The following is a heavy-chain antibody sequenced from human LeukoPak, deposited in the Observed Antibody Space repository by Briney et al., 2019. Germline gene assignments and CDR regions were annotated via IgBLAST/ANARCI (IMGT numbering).Heavy chain of an antibody. D-gene: IGHD3-10*01. J-gene: IGHJ5*02. Sequence: GGSLRLSYAAYGFTSSSYSMNWVRQAPGKGLEWVTYISSSSSTIYYADSVKGRFTISRDNAKNSLYLQMNSLRAEDTAVYYCARETRTYYYGSGNWFDPWGQGTLVTVSS. V-gene: IGHV3-48*01. CDR1: GFTSSSYS. CDR3: ARETRTYYYGSGNWFDP. CDR2: ISSSSSTI.